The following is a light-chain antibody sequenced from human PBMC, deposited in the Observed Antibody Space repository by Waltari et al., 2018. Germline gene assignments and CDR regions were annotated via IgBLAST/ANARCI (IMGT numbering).Light chain of an antibody. CDR1: SSDVGGYNY. Sequence: QSALTQPASVSGYPGQSITISCTGTSSDVGGYNYGSWYQPHPGKAPKLLIYDVSNRPSVLSNRFSGSKSGNTASLPISGLQAEDEADYYCSSYTSSGVLFGGGTKLTVL. J-gene: IGLJ2*01. V-gene: IGLV2-14*03. CDR2: DVS. CDR3: SSYTSSGVL.